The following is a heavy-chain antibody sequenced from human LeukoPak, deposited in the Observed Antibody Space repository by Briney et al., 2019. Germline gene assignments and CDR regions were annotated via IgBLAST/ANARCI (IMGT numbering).Heavy chain of an antibody. Sequence: TSNDYYWGWIRQAPGKGLEWVSYISSSSSTIYCADSVKGRFTISRDNAKNSLYLQMNSLRAEDTAVYYCARDSWGRYCSGGSCYADYYYYMDVWGKGTTVTVSS. D-gene: IGHD2-15*01. CDR1: TSNDYY. V-gene: IGHV3-11*04. CDR3: ARDSWGRYCSGGSCYADYYYYMDV. J-gene: IGHJ6*03. CDR2: ISSSSSTI.